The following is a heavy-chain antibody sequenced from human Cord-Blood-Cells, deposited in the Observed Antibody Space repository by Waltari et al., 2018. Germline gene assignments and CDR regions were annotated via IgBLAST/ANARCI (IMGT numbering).Heavy chain of an antibody. V-gene: IGHV1-69*12. CDR3: ARDPSYCGGDCYEGDY. CDR1: GGTFRSYA. CDR2: IIPIFGTA. D-gene: IGHD2-21*01. J-gene: IGHJ4*02. Sequence: QVQLVQSGAEVKKPGSSVQVSCKDSGGTFRSYAISWGRQAPGQGLEWMGGIIPIFGTANYAQKFQGRVTITADESTSTAYMELSSLRSEDTAVYYCARDPSYCGGDCYEGDYWGQGTLVTVSS.